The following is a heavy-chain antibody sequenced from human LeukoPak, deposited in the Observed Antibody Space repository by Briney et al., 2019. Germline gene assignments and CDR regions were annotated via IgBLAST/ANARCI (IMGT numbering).Heavy chain of an antibody. J-gene: IGHJ3*02. CDR1: GFTFRSYW. V-gene: IGHV3-7*01. CDR3: ARARRNYGAFDI. D-gene: IGHD1-7*01. Sequence: PGGSLRLSCAASGFTFRSYWMSCVRQAPGRGREGGANIKQEGSEKYYVGSVQGRFTISRDNAQNSLYLQMTSMRAEDTAVYYCARARRNYGAFDIWGQGTMVTVSS. CDR2: IKQEGSEK.